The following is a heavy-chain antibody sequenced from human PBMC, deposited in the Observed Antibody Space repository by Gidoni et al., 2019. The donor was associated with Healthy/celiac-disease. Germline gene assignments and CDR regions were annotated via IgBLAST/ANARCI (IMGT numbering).Heavy chain of an antibody. D-gene: IGHD3-22*01. CDR3: AGHYYDSSGYFIDY. CDR2: IYYTGST. CDR1: GGPTTSYY. Sequence: QVQLQESGPGLLTPSENLSLTCTASGGPTTSYYWSWIRQPPGMGLELIGSIYYTGSTNYNPSLKSRVTISVHTSKIQFSLKLSSVTAADTAVYYCAGHYYDSSGYFIDYWGQGTLVTVSS. V-gene: IGHV4-59*03. J-gene: IGHJ4*02.